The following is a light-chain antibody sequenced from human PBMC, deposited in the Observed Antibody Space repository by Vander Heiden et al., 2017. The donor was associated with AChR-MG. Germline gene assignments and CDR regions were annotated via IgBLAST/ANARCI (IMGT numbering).Light chain of an antibody. CDR1: QSVLYSSNNKNY. J-gene: IGKJ4*01. CDR2: WAS. V-gene: IGKV4-1*01. CDR3: QQYYSTLLT. Sequence: DIVTIQSPDSLAVSLGDRATINCKSSQSVLYSSNNKNYLAWYQQKPGQPPKLLIYWASTRESGVPDRFSGSGSGTDFTLTISSLHAEDVAVYYCQQYYSTLLTFGGGTKVEIK.